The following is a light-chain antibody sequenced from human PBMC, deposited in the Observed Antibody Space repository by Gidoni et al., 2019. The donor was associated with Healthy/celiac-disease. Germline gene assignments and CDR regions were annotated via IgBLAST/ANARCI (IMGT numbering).Light chain of an antibody. CDR2: DAS. V-gene: IGKV3-11*01. Sequence: EFALPHSPSTLSLSPGERATLSCRASQSVSSYLAWYQQKPGQAPRLLIYDASNRATGIPARFSGSGSGTDFTLTISSLEPEDFAVYYCQQRSNWPLMYTFGQGTKLEIK. CDR1: QSVSSY. J-gene: IGKJ2*01. CDR3: QQRSNWPLMYT.